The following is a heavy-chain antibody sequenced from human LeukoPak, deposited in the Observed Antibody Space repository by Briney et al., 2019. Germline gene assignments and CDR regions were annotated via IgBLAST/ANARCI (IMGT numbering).Heavy chain of an antibody. D-gene: IGHD3-10*01. J-gene: IGHJ4*02. CDR2: INHRGST. CDR1: GGSFSGYY. V-gene: IGHV4-34*01. CDR3: ARGAYYGSGSSPIDY. Sequence: PSETLSLTCAVYGGSFSGYYGSWIRQPPGKGLEWIGEINHRGSTNYNPSLKSRVTISVDTTTNKFSLQLSSVTAAEKAVYYCARGAYYGSGSSPIDYWGQGTLVTVSS.